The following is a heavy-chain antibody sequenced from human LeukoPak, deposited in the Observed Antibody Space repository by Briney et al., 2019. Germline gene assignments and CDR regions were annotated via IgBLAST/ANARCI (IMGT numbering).Heavy chain of an antibody. CDR1: GFTFSSYA. V-gene: IGHV3-23*01. J-gene: IGHJ4*02. Sequence: GGSLRLSCAASGFTFSSYAMSWVRQAPGKGLEWVSAISCSGGSTYYADSVKGRFTISRDNSKNTLYLQTNSPRAEDTAVYYCAKDHRPGIAAAGTGGFDYWGQGTLVTVSS. D-gene: IGHD6-13*01. CDR2: ISCSGGST. CDR3: AKDHRPGIAAAGTGGFDY.